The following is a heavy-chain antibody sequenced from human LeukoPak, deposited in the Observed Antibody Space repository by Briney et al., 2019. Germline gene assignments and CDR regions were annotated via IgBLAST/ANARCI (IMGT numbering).Heavy chain of an antibody. CDR1: GFTFSSYS. D-gene: IGHD3-3*01. V-gene: IGHV3-48*04. J-gene: IGHJ3*02. CDR2: ISSSSSTI. CDR3: ARIFPQWAFDI. Sequence: GGSLRLSCAASGFTFSSYSMNWVRQAPGKGLEWVSYISSSSSTIYYADSVKGRFTISRDNAKNSLYLQMNSLRAEDTAVYYCARIFPQWAFDIWGQGTMVTVSS.